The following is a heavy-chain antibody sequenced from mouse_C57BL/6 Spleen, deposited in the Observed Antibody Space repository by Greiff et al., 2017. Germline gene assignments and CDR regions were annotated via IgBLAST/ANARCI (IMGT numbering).Heavy chain of an antibody. CDR3: AEGTVWFAY. V-gene: IGHV1-53*01. Sequence: QVQLQQSGAELARPGASVKMSCKASGYTFTSYWMHWVKQRPGQGLEWIGNINPSNGGTNYNEKFKSKATLTVDKSSSTAYMQLSSLTSEDSAVYYCAEGTVWFAYWGQGTLVTVSA. J-gene: IGHJ3*01. D-gene: IGHD4-1*01. CDR2: INPSNGGT. CDR1: GYTFTSYW.